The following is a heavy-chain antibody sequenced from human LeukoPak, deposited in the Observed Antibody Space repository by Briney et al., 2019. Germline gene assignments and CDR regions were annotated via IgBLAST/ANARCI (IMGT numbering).Heavy chain of an antibody. CDR3: ARRLVGYCSGGSCYSGYFQH. J-gene: IGHJ1*01. CDR1: GGSFSGYY. D-gene: IGHD2-15*01. CDR2: INHSGST. Sequence: SETLSLTCAVYGGSFSGYYWSWIRQPPGKGLEWIGEINHSGSTNSNPSLKSRVTISIDTSKNQFSLKLSSVTAADTAVYYCARRLVGYCSGGSCYSGYFQHWGQGTLVTVSS. V-gene: IGHV4-34*01.